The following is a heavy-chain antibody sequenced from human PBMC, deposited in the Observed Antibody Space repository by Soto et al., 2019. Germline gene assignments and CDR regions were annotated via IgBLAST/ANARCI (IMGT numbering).Heavy chain of an antibody. V-gene: IGHV3-30*03. J-gene: IGHJ5*02. CDR1: GLTFSKYA. D-gene: IGHD2-2*01. CDR3: VRALCGAPSGEGRDWIVP. Sequence: QMQLVESGGGVVQPGGSLRLSCAASGLTFSKYAMHWGRQTRGKGLEWVAAILHDGDKKRYADSVEGRFTISRDNPMDTLSLQMSGRIAEYSAVYYCVRALCGAPSGEGRDWIVPWGQGTLVTVSS. CDR2: ILHDGDKK.